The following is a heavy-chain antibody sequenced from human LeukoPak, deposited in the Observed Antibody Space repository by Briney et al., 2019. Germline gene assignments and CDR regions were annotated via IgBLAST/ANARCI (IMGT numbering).Heavy chain of an antibody. CDR1: GFTFSSYG. CDR3: ARVKPPPYYYDSSGIFDY. J-gene: IGHJ4*02. CDR2: IWYDGSNK. V-gene: IGHV3-33*01. Sequence: PGGSLRLSCAASGFTFSSYGMHWVRQAPGKGLEWVAVIWYDGSNKYYADSVKGRFTISRDNSKNTLYLQMNSLRAEDTAVYYCARVKPPPYYYDSSGIFDYWGQGTLVTVSS. D-gene: IGHD3-22*01.